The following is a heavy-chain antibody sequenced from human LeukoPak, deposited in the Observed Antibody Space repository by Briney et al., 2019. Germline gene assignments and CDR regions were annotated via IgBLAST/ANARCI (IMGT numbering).Heavy chain of an antibody. Sequence: ASVKVSCKASGGTFSSYAISWVRQAPGQGLEWMGGIIPIFGTANYAQKFQGRVTITADKSTSTAYMELSSLRSEDTAVYYCARVAAVAGTMAFDIWGQGTMVTVSS. CDR3: ARVAAVAGTMAFDI. CDR2: IIPIFGTA. CDR1: GGTFSSYA. V-gene: IGHV1-69*06. D-gene: IGHD6-19*01. J-gene: IGHJ3*02.